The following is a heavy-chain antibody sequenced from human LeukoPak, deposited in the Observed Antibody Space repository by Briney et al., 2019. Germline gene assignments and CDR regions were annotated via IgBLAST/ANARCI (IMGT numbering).Heavy chain of an antibody. V-gene: IGHV1-18*01. CDR1: GYTFTSYG. J-gene: IGHJ6*03. CDR3: ARAVVYYYDSSGYPNYYYYMDV. CDR2: ISAYNGNT. D-gene: IGHD3-22*01. Sequence: GASVKVSCKASGYTFTSYGISWVRQAPGQGLEWLGWISAYNGNTNYAQKLQGRVTMTTDTFTSTAYMELRSLRSDDTAVYYCARAVVYYYDSSGYPNYYYYMDVWGKGTTVTVSS.